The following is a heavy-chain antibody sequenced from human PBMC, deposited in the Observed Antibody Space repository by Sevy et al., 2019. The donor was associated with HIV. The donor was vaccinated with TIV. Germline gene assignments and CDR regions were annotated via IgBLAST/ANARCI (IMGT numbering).Heavy chain of an antibody. V-gene: IGHV3-64*02. CDR2: ISKNGGST. Sequence: GGSLRLSCATSGFTFSDYPMHWVRQAPGKGLEYVSAISKNGGSTYYADSVKGRFTISRDNSKNTLYLQMGSLRAEDMAIYYCARAADFGSGKYYLDYWGQGALVTVSS. J-gene: IGHJ4*02. D-gene: IGHD3-10*01. CDR1: GFTFSDYP. CDR3: ARAADFGSGKYYLDY.